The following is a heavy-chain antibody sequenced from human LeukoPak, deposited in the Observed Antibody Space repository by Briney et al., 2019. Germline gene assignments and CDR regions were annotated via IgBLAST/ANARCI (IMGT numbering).Heavy chain of an antibody. CDR1: GYTFTSYY. J-gene: IGHJ4*02. CDR2: INPSGGST. Sequence: ASVKVSCKASGYTFTSYYMRWVRQAPGQGLEWMGIINPSGGSTSYAQKFQGRVTMTRDMSTSTVYMELSSLRSEDTAVYYCARSREPKYYFDYWGQGTLVTVSS. V-gene: IGHV1-46*01. CDR3: ARSREPKYYFDY.